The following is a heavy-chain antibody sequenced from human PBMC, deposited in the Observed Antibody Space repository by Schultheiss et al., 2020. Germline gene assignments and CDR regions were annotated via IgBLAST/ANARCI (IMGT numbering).Heavy chain of an antibody. Sequence: SETLSLTCTVSGGSISSGSYYWGWIRQPPGKGLEWIGYIYYSGSTNYNPSLKSRVTISVDTSKNQFSLKLSSVTAADTAVYYCAREPDYFDYWGQGTLVTSPQ. V-gene: IGHV4-61*01. CDR3: AREPDYFDY. D-gene: IGHD2-2*01. CDR2: IYYSGST. J-gene: IGHJ4*02. CDR1: GGSISSGSYY.